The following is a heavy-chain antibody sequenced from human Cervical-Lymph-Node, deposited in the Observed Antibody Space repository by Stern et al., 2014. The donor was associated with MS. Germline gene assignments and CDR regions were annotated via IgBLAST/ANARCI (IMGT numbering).Heavy chain of an antibody. CDR1: GYTFTSYG. D-gene: IGHD2-2*01. CDR3: ARGVVVPAAIEDGGYYXXX. J-gene: IGHJ4*02. CDR2: ISAYNGNT. Sequence: QMQLVQSGAEVKKPGASVKVSCKASGYTFTSYGISWVRQAPGQGLEWMGWISAYNGNTHYAQKLQGRVTMTTDTSTTTTYMELRSLRSDDTAVYYWARGVVVPAAIEDGGYYXXXXGQGTLVTVSS. V-gene: IGHV1-18*01.